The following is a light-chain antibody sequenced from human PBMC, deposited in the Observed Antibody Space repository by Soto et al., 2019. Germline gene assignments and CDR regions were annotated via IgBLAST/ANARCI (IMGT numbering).Light chain of an antibody. Sequence: QAVVTQPPSVSGAPGQRVTISCTGSSSNIGAGYDVHWYQQLPGTAPKLLIYRNSNRPSGVPDRFSGSKSGTSASLAITGLQAEDEADYYCQSYDTSLSGFWVFGGGTKLTVL. CDR3: QSYDTSLSGFWV. CDR1: SSNIGAGYD. CDR2: RNS. V-gene: IGLV1-40*01. J-gene: IGLJ3*02.